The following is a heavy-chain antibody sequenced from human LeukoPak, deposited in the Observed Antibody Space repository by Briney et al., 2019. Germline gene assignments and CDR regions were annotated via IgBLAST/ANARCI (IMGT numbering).Heavy chain of an antibody. D-gene: IGHD1-14*01. CDR3: VRTNPWDLTYYFDY. CDR2: IFHSGST. CDR1: GGSIKSHF. V-gene: IGHV4-59*11. Sequence: SETLPLTCTVSGGSIKSHFWSWVRQPPGKRLEWIGYIFHSGSTNYNPSLKSRVTISVDTSKNQFSLRLTSVTAADTAVYYCVRTNPWDLTYYFDYWGQGTLVTVSS. J-gene: IGHJ4*02.